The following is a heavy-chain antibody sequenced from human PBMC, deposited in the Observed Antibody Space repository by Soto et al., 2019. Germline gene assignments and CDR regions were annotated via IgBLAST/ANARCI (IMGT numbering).Heavy chain of an antibody. Sequence: QVQLQESGPGLVKPSQTLSLTCTVSGGSISSGGYYWSWIRQLPGKGLEWIGYIYSSGTTYYNPSPQSRITISLDTSKNQFSLNLSSVTAADTAVYYCARTDSSGYYFVYWGQGTLVTVFS. J-gene: IGHJ4*02. CDR2: IYSSGTT. CDR1: GGSISSGGYY. CDR3: ARTDSSGYYFVY. V-gene: IGHV4-31*03. D-gene: IGHD3-22*01.